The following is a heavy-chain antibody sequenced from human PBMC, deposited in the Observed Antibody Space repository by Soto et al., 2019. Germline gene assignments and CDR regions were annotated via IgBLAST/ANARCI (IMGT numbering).Heavy chain of an antibody. J-gene: IGHJ4*02. Sequence: EVQLVQSGGGLVQPGGSLRLSCAASGFSVSSNYMSWVRQAPGKGLEWVSVFYRDGGTFHVDSVKGRFTLSRDNSKNTAFLEMNSLRAEDTAVYFCARRTQLWSPIDYWGQGTLVTVSS. CDR3: ARRTQLWSPIDY. CDR2: FYRDGGT. D-gene: IGHD5-18*01. V-gene: IGHV3-66*01. CDR1: GFSVSSNY.